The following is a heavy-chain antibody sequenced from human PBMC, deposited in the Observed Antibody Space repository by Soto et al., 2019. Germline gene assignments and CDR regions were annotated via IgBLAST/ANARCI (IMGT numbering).Heavy chain of an antibody. Sequence: PVGSLRLSCAASGFTFSSYAMSWDRQAPGKGLEWVSGISGRGGSTYYADPVKGRFTISRDNSKNTLYLQVNSLRAEDTALYYCAKEFMVRGVPPLSFGMDVWGQGTTVTVSS. CDR2: ISGRGGST. J-gene: IGHJ6*02. D-gene: IGHD3-10*01. CDR3: AKEFMVRGVPPLSFGMDV. V-gene: IGHV3-23*01. CDR1: GFTFSSYA.